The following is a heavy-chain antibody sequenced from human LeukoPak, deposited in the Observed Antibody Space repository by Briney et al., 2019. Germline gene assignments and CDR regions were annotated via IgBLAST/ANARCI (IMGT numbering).Heavy chain of an antibody. CDR2: IKQDGSEK. V-gene: IGHV3-7*01. D-gene: IGHD6-19*01. Sequence: PGGSLRLSCAASGFTFSSYWMSWVHQAPGKGLEWVASIKQDGSEKNYVDSVKGRFTISRENAKNSLYLQMSSLRAEDTAVYYCARDREQWLVDAFDIWGQGTMVTVSS. CDR3: ARDREQWLVDAFDI. J-gene: IGHJ3*02. CDR1: GFTFSSYW.